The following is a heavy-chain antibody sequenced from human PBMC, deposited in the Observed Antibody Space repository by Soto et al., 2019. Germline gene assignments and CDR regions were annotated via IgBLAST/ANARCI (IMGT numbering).Heavy chain of an antibody. CDR3: ARAINFDFWSDSQSGYYFDY. Sequence: PSETLSLTCTVSGGAVISGSYYCICIGQPPRKGLEWIAYMSYTGTTNYNPSLESRVAISVDTSKNQFSLKLTSVTAADTAVYYCARAINFDFWSDSQSGYYFDYWGQGTLVTVSS. J-gene: IGHJ4*02. CDR1: GGAVISGSYY. D-gene: IGHD3-3*01. V-gene: IGHV4-61*01. CDR2: MSYTGTT.